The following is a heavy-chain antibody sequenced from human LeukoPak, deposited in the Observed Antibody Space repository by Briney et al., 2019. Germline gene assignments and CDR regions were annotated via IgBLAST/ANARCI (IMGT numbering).Heavy chain of an antibody. CDR2: INTDGTST. V-gene: IGHV3-74*01. CDR3: TRRTSVLPFDY. CDR1: GFTFSSYW. J-gene: IGHJ4*02. Sequence: PGGSLRLSCVASGFTFSSYWMHCVRQAPGNGLVWVSRINTDGTSTTYADSVKGRFTISRDNAKNTLYLQMNSLRAEDTAVYYCTRRTSVLPFDYWGQGTLVTVSS. D-gene: IGHD2-8*01.